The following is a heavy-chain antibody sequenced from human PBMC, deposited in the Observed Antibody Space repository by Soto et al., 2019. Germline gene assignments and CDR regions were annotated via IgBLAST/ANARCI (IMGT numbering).Heavy chain of an antibody. CDR2: IGTAGDT. V-gene: IGHV3-13*01. Sequence: GGSLRLSCAASGFTFSSYDMHWVRQATGKGLEWVSAIGTAGDTYYPGSVKGRFTISRENAKNFLYLQMNSLRAGDTAVYYCARGQGDSGYPEFDYWGQGTLVTVSS. J-gene: IGHJ4*02. CDR3: ARGQGDSGYPEFDY. D-gene: IGHD5-12*01. CDR1: GFTFSSYD.